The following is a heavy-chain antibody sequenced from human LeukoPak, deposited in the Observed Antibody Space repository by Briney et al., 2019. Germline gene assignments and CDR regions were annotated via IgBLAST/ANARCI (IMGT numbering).Heavy chain of an antibody. CDR1: GFTFSSYS. V-gene: IGHV3-21*01. D-gene: IGHD2-2*01. Sequence: GGSLRLSCAASGFTFSSYSINWVRQAPGKGLEWVSSISSSSSYIYYAGSVKGRFTISRDNAKNSLYLQMNSLRAEDTAVYYCARAGCSSTSCYSYFDYWGQGTLVTVSS. J-gene: IGHJ4*02. CDR2: ISSSSSYI. CDR3: ARAGCSSTSCYSYFDY.